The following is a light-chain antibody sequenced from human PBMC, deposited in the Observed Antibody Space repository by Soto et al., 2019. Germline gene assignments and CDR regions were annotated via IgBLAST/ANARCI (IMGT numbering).Light chain of an antibody. CDR1: SSDVGSYNL. J-gene: IGLJ1*01. V-gene: IGLV2-23*01. Sequence: QSALTQPASVSGSPGQSITISCTGTSSDVGSYNLVSWYQQHPGKAPKLMIYEGSKRPSGVSKRFSGSKSGNTASLTISGLQAEDEAVYYCFSYAGSSTNVFGTGTKVTGL. CDR3: FSYAGSSTNV. CDR2: EGS.